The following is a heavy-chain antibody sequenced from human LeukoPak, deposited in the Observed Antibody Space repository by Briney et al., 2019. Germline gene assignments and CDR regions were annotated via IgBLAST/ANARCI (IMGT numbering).Heavy chain of an antibody. D-gene: IGHD3-10*01. CDR2: VSGSGYDT. J-gene: IGHJ5*02. CDR3: ARDRDYGSGSYYYGFDP. CDR1: GFIFTNYA. Sequence: PGGSLRLSCAASGFIFTNYAVSWVRQAPGKGLEGVSAVSGSGYDTYYADSMRGRFTISRDTSKSTVYLQIDGLRVEDTAVCYCARDRDYGSGSYYYGFDPWGQGTLVTVSS. V-gene: IGHV3-23*01.